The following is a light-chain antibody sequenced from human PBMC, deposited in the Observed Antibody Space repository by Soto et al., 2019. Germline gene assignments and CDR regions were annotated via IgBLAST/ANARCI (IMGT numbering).Light chain of an antibody. J-gene: IGKJ5*01. CDR2: DAS. CDR1: QGICNY. Sequence: DIQMTQSPSSLSASVGDRVTITCRASQGICNYLNWYQQRPGKAPQLLIYDASILESGVLSRFSGTRSGTHFTYSITSMQPEAVATYYCEQSDSLPMTFSQGTRLEI. V-gene: IGKV1-33*01. CDR3: EQSDSLPMT.